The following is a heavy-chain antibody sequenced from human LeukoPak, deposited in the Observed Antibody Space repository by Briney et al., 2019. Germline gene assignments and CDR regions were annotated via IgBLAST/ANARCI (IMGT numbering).Heavy chain of an antibody. CDR2: ISYDGSNK. CDR3: ARNYGDYVDYYYYGMDV. D-gene: IGHD4-17*01. CDR1: GFTFSSYG. J-gene: IGHJ6*02. V-gene: IGHV3-30*03. Sequence: GGSLRLSCAASGFTFSSYGMHWVRQAPGKGLEWVAVISYDGSNKYYADSVKGRFTISRDNSKNTLYLQMNSLRAEDTAVYYCARNYGDYVDYYYYGMDVWGQGTTVTVSS.